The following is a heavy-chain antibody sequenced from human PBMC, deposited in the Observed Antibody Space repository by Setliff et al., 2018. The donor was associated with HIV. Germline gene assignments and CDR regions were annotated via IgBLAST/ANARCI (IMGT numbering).Heavy chain of an antibody. CDR1: GYTFSSYG. J-gene: IGHJ6*02. D-gene: IGHD3-9*01. Sequence: ASVKVSCKASGYTFSSYGISWVRRAPGQGLEWMGWISPSNGYTDYAQRFEGRLTMTTETSTNTAYMELRSLRSDDTAVYYCAIDGLSYNILPGSIAYFHSGMDVWGQGTTVTVSS. V-gene: IGHV1-18*01. CDR2: ISPSNGYT. CDR3: AIDGLSYNILPGSIAYFHSGMDV.